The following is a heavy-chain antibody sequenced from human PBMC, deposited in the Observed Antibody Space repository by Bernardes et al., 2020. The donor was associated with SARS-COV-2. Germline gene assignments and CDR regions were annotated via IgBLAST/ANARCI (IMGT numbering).Heavy chain of an antibody. CDR2: IYPGDSET. CDR1: GYNFNTQW. CDR3: AGYGSGSYKWFDP. Sequence: GESLKISCGGSGYNFNTQWVAWVRQVAGKGLEYMGIIYPGDSETKYGPSFQGRVTISADKSINTVYLQWNRLEASDTAMFYCAGYGSGSYKWFDPWGQGTLVTVSS. J-gene: IGHJ5*02. D-gene: IGHD3-10*01. V-gene: IGHV5-51*01.